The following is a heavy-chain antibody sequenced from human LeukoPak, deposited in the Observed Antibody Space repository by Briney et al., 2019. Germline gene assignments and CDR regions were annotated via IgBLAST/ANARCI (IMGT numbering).Heavy chain of an antibody. V-gene: IGHV3-74*01. D-gene: IGHD3-22*01. CDR1: GFTFSSYW. CDR2: IKSDGST. CDR3: ARAPSEIGGYYPEYFRH. Sequence: PGGSLRLSCAASGFTFSSYWMHWVRQAPGKGLVWVSRIKSDGSTRYADSVRGRFTISRDNAKNTVSLQMTILRAEDTGVYYCARAPSEIGGYYPEYFRHWGQGTLVIVSS. J-gene: IGHJ1*01.